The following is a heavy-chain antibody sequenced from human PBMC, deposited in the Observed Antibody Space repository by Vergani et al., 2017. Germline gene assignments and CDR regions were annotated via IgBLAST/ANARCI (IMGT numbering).Heavy chain of an antibody. CDR2: INPSGGST. CDR1: GYTFTSYY. CDR3: ASQVTAMGNYFDS. V-gene: IGHV1-46*03. J-gene: IGHJ4*02. D-gene: IGHD5-18*01. Sequence: QVQLVQSGAEVKKPGASVKVSCKASGYTFTSYYIHWVRQAPGQGLEWMGIINPSGGSTSYAQKFQGRVTMTRDTSTSTVYMELSSLRSEDTAVYYCASQVTAMGNYFDSWGQGTLVTVSS.